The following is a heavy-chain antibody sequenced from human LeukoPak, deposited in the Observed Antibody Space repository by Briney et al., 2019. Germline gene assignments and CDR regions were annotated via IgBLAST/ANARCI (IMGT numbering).Heavy chain of an antibody. CDR1: GGSFSGYY. CDR2: INHSGST. D-gene: IGHD5/OR15-5a*01. Sequence: PSETLSLTCAVYGGSFSGYYWSWIRQPPGKGLEWIGEINHSGSTNYNPSLKSRVTISVDTSKNQFSLTLSSVTAADTAVSYCARGLYDKYYFDYWGQGTLVTVSS. J-gene: IGHJ4*02. CDR3: ARGLYDKYYFDY. V-gene: IGHV4-34*01.